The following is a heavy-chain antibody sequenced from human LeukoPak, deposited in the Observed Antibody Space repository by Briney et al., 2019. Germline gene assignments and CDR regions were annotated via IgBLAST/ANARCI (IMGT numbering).Heavy chain of an antibody. CDR2: IYYSGST. CDR1: GGSISSYY. D-gene: IGHD2/OR15-2a*01. J-gene: IGHJ4*02. Sequence: SETLSLTCTVSGGSISSYYWSWIRQPPGKGLEWIGYIYYSGSTNYNPSLKSRVTISVDTSKNQFSLKLSSVTAADTAVYYCARDNRAWNFDYWGQGTLVTVSS. V-gene: IGHV4-59*12. CDR3: ARDNRAWNFDY.